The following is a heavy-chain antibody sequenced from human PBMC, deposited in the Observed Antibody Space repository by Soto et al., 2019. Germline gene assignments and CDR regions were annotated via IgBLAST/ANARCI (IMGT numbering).Heavy chain of an antibody. V-gene: IGHV4-59*11. CDR3: ARANCYSEY. CDR2: VYYTGST. D-gene: IGHD2-8*01. CDR1: GGSITNHY. Sequence: SVLLSLTCCVSGGSITNHYWSWIRQPPGKGLEWIGYVYYTGSTNYNPHLKSRVTMSVDTSKNQFSLSLTSLTAADTAIYDCARANCYSEYWGQGTLVTVSS. J-gene: IGHJ4*02.